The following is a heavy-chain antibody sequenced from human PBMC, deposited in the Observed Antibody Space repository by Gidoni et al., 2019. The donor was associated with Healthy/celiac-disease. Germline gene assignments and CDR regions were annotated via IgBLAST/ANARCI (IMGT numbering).Heavy chain of an antibody. Sequence: QVQLQQWGAGLLKPSETLSLTCAVYGGSFSGYYWSWIRQPPGKGLEWIGEINHSGSTNYNPSLKSRVTISVDTSKNQFSLKLSSVTAADTAVYYCARGLYCSSTSCHTPDYWGQGTLVTVSS. V-gene: IGHV4-34*01. D-gene: IGHD2-2*02. CDR2: INHSGST. CDR3: ARGLYCSSTSCHTPDY. CDR1: GGSFSGYY. J-gene: IGHJ4*02.